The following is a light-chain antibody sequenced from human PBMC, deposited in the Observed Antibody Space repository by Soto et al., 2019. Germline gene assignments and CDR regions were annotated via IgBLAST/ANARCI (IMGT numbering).Light chain of an antibody. V-gene: IGKV3-15*01. J-gene: IGKJ3*01. CDR3: QQYSSWPFT. CDR2: GAS. CDR1: QSVSNN. Sequence: EIVLTQSPATLSVFPGEKATLSCGASQSVSNNLAWYHQKPGQAPRPLIYGASTRATGLPARFSGSGSGTEFTLTISSLQSEDSAIYYCQQYSSWPFTFGHGTKVAIE.